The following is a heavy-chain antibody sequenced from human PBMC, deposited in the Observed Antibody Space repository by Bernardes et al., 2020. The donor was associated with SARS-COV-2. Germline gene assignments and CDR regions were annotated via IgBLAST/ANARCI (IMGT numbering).Heavy chain of an antibody. CDR2: MNPNSGNT. V-gene: IGHV1-8*01. D-gene: IGHD6-19*01. CDR1: GYTFTSYD. CDR3: ARGRRIAVAGKIAFDI. Sequence: ASVKVSCKASGYTFTSYDINWVRQATGQGLEWMGWMNPNSGNTGYAQKFQGRVTMTRNTSISTAYMELSSLRSEDTAVYYCARGRRIAVAGKIAFDIWGQGTMVTVSS. J-gene: IGHJ3*02.